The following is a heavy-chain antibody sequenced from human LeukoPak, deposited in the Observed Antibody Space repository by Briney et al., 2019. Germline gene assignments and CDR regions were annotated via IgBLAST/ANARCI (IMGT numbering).Heavy chain of an antibody. V-gene: IGHV3-7*01. CDR1: GFTFSSHW. CDR3: ARVSSSWLFDY. CDR2: IKQDGREK. D-gene: IGHD6-13*01. Sequence: QPGGSLRLSCAASGFTFSSHWMSWVRQAPGKGLEWVANIKQDGREKNYVDSVKGRFTISRDNARNSVHLQMNSLRAEDTAVYYCARVSSSWLFDYWGQGTLVTVSS. J-gene: IGHJ4*02.